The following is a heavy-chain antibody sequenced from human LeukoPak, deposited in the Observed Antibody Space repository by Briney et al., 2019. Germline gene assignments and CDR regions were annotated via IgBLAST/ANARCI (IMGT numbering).Heavy chain of an antibody. J-gene: IGHJ5*02. D-gene: IGHD6-13*01. CDR1: GFTFSSSA. CDR2: ISSSSSYI. CDR3: EIIAAAGGLS. Sequence: GGSLRLSCAASGFTFSSSAMSWVRQAPGKGLEWVSSISSSSSYIYYADSVKGRFTISRDNAKNSLYLQMNSLRAEDTAVYYCEIIAAAGGLSWGQGTLVTVSS. V-gene: IGHV3-21*01.